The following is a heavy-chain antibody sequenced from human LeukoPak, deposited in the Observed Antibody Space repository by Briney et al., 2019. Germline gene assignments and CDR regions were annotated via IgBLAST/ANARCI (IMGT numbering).Heavy chain of an antibody. D-gene: IGHD3-9*01. CDR3: ARGILYYDILTGYLLYYFDY. CDR2: IYTSGST. V-gene: IGHV4-4*07. Sequence: SETLSLTCTVSGGSISSYYWSWIRQPAGKGLEWIGRIYTSGSTNYNLSLKSRVTMSVDTSKNQFSLKLSSVTAADTTVYYCARGILYYDILTGYLLYYFDYWGQGTLVTVSS. J-gene: IGHJ4*02. CDR1: GGSISSYY.